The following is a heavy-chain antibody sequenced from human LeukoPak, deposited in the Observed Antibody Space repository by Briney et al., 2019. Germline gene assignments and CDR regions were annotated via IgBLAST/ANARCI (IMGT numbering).Heavy chain of an antibody. D-gene: IGHD3-10*01. J-gene: IGHJ5*02. CDR2: IIDTGST. V-gene: IGHV4-34*12. Sequence: SETLSLTCAVYGGSFSGYYWTWIRQPPGKGLEWIGEIIDTGSTKYNPSLKSRVTMSVDTSKNQFSLKLSSVTAADTAVYYCARDSGTTGEVKFDPWGQGTLVTVSS. CDR1: GGSFSGYY. CDR3: ARDSGTTGEVKFDP.